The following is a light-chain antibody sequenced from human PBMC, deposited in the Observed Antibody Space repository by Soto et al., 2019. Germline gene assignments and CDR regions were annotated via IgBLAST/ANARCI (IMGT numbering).Light chain of an antibody. Sequence: ETVMTQSPATLSVSPGERATLSCRASQGVSSNLAWYQQKPGQAPRLLIYSAFTRATGIPARFSGSGSGTEFTLTISSLQSEDFAVYYCQQYNNWPPITFGQGTKLEIK. CDR3: QQYNNWPPIT. V-gene: IGKV3-15*01. J-gene: IGKJ2*01. CDR1: QGVSSN. CDR2: SAF.